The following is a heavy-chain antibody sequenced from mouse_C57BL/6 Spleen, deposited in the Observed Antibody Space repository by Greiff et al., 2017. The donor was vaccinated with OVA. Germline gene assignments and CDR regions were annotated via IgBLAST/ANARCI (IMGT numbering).Heavy chain of an antibody. J-gene: IGHJ4*01. CDR1: GYAFSSSW. CDR2: IYPGDGDT. CDR3: ARTYYYGSSSYAMDY. Sequence: VKLMESGPELVKPGASVKISCKASGYAFSSSWMNWVKQRPGKGLEWIGRIYPGDGDTNYNGKFKGTATLTADKSSSTAYMQLSSLTSEDSAVYFCARTYYYGSSSYAMDYWGQGTSVTVSS. D-gene: IGHD1-1*01. V-gene: IGHV1-82*01.